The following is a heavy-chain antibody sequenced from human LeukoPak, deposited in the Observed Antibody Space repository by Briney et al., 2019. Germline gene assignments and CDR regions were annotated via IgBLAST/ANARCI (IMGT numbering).Heavy chain of an antibody. D-gene: IGHD2-2*03. J-gene: IGHJ4*02. V-gene: IGHV3-23*01. CDR2: ISGSGGST. Sequence: AGGSLRLSCAASGFTFSSYAMSWVRQAPGKGLEWASAISGSGGSTYYADSVKGRFTISRDNSENTLYLQMNSLRAEDTAVYYCAKDLGYCSSTSCWGQGTLVTVSS. CDR3: AKDLGYCSSTSC. CDR1: GFTFSSYA.